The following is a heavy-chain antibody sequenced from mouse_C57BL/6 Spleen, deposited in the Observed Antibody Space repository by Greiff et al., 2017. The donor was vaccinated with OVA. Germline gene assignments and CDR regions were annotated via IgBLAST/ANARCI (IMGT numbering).Heavy chain of an antibody. V-gene: IGHV5-17*01. CDR3: ARLAHWYFDV. CDR1: GFTFSDYG. Sequence: EVKLMESGGGLVKPGGSLKLSCAASGFTFSDYGMHWVRQAPEKGLEWVAYISSGSSTIYYADTVKGRFTISRDNAKNTLFLQMTSLMSEDTAMYYCARLAHWYFDVWGTGTTVTVSS. CDR2: ISSGSSTI. D-gene: IGHD6-1*01. J-gene: IGHJ1*03.